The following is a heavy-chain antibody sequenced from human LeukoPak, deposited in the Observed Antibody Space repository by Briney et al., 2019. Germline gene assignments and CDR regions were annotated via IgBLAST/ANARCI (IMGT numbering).Heavy chain of an antibody. CDR3: AKPYSWLQTGGAFDL. CDR2: IKSKTDGGTT. D-gene: IGHD2-21*01. Sequence: GGSLRLSCAASGFTFSNAWMSWVRQAPGKGLEWVGRIKSKTDGGTTDYADSVKGRFTISRDNSKSTLYLHMSSLRAEDTAVYYCAKPYSWLQTGGAFDLWGHGTTVIVPS. CDR1: GFTFSNAW. J-gene: IGHJ3*01. V-gene: IGHV3-15*01.